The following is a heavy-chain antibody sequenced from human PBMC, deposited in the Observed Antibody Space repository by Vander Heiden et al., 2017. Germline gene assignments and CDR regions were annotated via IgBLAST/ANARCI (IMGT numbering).Heavy chain of an antibody. CDR3: ARDGAVAGMGSFDY. CDR2: IYDGGST. J-gene: IGHJ4*02. V-gene: IGHV4-59*01. CDR1: GGSISTYY. Sequence: QVQLQESGPGLVKPSETLSLTCHVSGGSISTYYWSWIRQPPGKGLEWIGYIYDGGSTNYNPSLKSRVTISVGTSKNQYSLKLSSVTAADTAVYYCARDGAVAGMGSFDYWGQGALVTVSS. D-gene: IGHD6-19*01.